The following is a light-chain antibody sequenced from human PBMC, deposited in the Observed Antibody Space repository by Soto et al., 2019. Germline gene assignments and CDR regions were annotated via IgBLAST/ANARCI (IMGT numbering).Light chain of an antibody. CDR3: SSYTSSSTLSV. CDR2: SLS. CDR1: SSDVGGYNY. Sequence: QSALAEPASVSVSPGQSITICCTGTSSDVGGYNYVSWYHQHPGKAPKPMIYSLSQRPPRVSNRLSGSKSGHPASLTISTLQAEHEADYYCSSYTSSSTLSVFGTGTTVTVL. J-gene: IGLJ1*01. V-gene: IGLV2-14*01.